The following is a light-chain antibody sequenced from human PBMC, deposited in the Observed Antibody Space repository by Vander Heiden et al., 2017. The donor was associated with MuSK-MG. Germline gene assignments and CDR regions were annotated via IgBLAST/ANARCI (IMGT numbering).Light chain of an antibody. V-gene: IGKV3-15*01. CDR1: QSVSNN. Sequence: EIVMTQSPATLSVSPGERATLSCRASQSVSNNLAWYQHKPGQAPRLLIYGASTRATGIPDRFSGGGSGTEFTLTISSLQSEDFALYYWHQGDDWPTFGQGTRVEIK. J-gene: IGKJ1*01. CDR3: HQGDDWPT. CDR2: GAS.